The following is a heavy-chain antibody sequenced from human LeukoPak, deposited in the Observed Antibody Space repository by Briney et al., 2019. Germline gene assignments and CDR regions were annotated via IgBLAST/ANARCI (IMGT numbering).Heavy chain of an antibody. CDR1: AFAFRNYA. V-gene: IGHV3-23*01. J-gene: IGHJ4*02. Sequence: GGSLRLSCEASAFAFRNYAMSWVRQAPGKGLEWVSTMSGGGDITYYADSVKGRFTISRDSSKSTLYLQTNTLRVEDAAVYYCAKDRVEGKQWLAQFDSWGQGTLVTVSS. CDR2: MSGGGDIT. CDR3: AKDRVEGKQWLAQFDS. D-gene: IGHD6-19*01.